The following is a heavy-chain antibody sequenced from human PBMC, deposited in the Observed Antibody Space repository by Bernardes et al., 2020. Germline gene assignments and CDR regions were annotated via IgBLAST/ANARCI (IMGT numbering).Heavy chain of an antibody. CDR1: GFTFSDYH. V-gene: IGHV3-11*06. Sequence: GGSLRLSCAASGFTFSDYHMSWIRQAPGKGLEWLSYISGSTIYTNYADSVKGRFTISRDNAKNSLYLQMNSLRAEDTAVYYCARGPNGSGSFRWFDPWGQGTLVTVSS. J-gene: IGHJ5*02. CDR2: ISGSTIYT. D-gene: IGHD3-10*01. CDR3: ARGPNGSGSFRWFDP.